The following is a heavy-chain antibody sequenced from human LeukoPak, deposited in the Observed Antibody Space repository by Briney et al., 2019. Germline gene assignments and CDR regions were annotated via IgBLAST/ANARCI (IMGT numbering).Heavy chain of an antibody. CDR1: GFTFSDYY. D-gene: IGHD3-10*01. Sequence: GGSLRLSCAASGFTFSDYYMSWIRQAPGKGLEWVSYISSSGSTIYYADSVKGRFTISRDNAKNSLYLQMNSLRAEDTAVYYCARDYREFKMVRGVYDYWGQGTLVTVSS. J-gene: IGHJ4*02. CDR2: ISSSGSTI. CDR3: ARDYREFKMVRGVYDY. V-gene: IGHV3-11*01.